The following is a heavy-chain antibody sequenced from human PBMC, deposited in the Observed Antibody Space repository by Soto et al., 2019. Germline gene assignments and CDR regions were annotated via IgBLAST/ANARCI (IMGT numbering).Heavy chain of an antibody. Sequence: QVQLVQSGAEVKKPGSSVKVSCKASGGTFSSYAISWVRQAPGQGLEWMGGIIPIFGTANYAQELQGRVTMTTDTSTSTAYMELRSLRSDDTAVYYCARVSRRKIARSTNWFDPWGQGTLVTVSS. D-gene: IGHD6-6*01. J-gene: IGHJ5*02. CDR3: ARVSRRKIARSTNWFDP. CDR1: GGTFSSYA. V-gene: IGHV1-69*06. CDR2: IIPIFGTA.